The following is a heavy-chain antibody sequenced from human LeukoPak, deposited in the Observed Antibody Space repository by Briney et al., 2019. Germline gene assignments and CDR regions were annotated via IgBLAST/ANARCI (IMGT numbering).Heavy chain of an antibody. J-gene: IGHJ5*02. CDR1: GGSFSGYY. Sequence: SETLSLTCAVYGGSFSGYYWSWIRQPPGKGLEWIGEINHSGSTNYNPSLKSRVTISVDTSKNRFSLKLSSVTAADTAVYYCARGRRSCSSTSCYTAGWFDPWGQGTLVTVSS. V-gene: IGHV4-34*01. CDR2: INHSGST. CDR3: ARGRRSCSSTSCYTAGWFDP. D-gene: IGHD2-2*02.